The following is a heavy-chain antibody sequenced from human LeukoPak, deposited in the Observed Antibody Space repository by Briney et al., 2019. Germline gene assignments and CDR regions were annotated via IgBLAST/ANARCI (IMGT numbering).Heavy chain of an antibody. V-gene: IGHV3-30*02. CDR1: GFTFSSYG. J-gene: IGHJ4*02. CDR2: IRYDGSNK. CDR3: AKEPTATLRRYFDY. D-gene: IGHD2-15*01. Sequence: PRGSLRLSYAASGFTFSSYGMHWVRQAPGKGLEWVAFIRYDGSNKYYADSVKGRFTISRDTSNNTLYLQMSSLRAGDTAVYYCAKEPTATLRRYFDYWGQGTLVTVSS.